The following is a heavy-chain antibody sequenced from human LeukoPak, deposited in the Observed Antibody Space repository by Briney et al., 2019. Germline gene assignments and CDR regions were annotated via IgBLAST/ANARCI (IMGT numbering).Heavy chain of an antibody. CDR2: IKKDGSEK. Sequence: RAGGSLRLSCAASGFTFSSYWMSWVRQAPGKGLEWVANIKKDGSEKYYVDSVKGRFTISRDNAKTSLYLQMISLRAEDTAVYYCARHLSGVTGYTYGRGIDYWGQGTLVTVSS. J-gene: IGHJ4*02. D-gene: IGHD5-18*01. CDR1: GFTFSSYW. CDR3: ARHLSGVTGYTYGRGIDY. V-gene: IGHV3-7*01.